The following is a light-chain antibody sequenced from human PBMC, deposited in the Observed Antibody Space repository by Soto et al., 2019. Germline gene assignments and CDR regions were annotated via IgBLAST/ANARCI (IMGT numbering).Light chain of an antibody. Sequence: QSVLTQPRSVSGSPGQSVTISCTGTSSDVGGYNYVSWYQQHPGKGPKLMIYDVNKRPSGVPDRFSGSKSGNTASLTISGLQVEDEADYYCCSYAGSYTFVFGTGTRSPS. V-gene: IGLV2-11*01. CDR2: DVN. CDR3: CSYAGSYTFV. J-gene: IGLJ1*01. CDR1: SSDVGGYNY.